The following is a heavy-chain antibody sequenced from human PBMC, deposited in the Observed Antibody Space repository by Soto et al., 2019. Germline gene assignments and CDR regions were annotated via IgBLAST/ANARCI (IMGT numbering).Heavy chain of an antibody. V-gene: IGHV3-30-3*01. D-gene: IGHD6-6*01. CDR1: GFTFSSYA. J-gene: IGHJ4*02. CDR2: ISYDGSNK. Sequence: GSLRLSCAASGFTFSSYAMHWVRQAPGKGLEWVAVISYDGSNKYYADSVKGRFTISRDNSKNTLYLQMNSLRAEDTAVYYCARDSSALDYWGQGTLVTVSS. CDR3: ARDSSALDY.